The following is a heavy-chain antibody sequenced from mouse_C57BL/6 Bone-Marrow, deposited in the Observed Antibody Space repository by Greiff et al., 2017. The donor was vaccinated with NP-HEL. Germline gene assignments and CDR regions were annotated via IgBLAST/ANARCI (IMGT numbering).Heavy chain of an antibody. Sequence: EVQLKESGPGMVKPSQSLSLTCTVTGYSITSGYDWHWIRHFPGNKLEWMGYISYSGSTNYNPSLKSRISITHDTSKNHFFLKLNSVTTEDTATYYCARADGRAPMDYWGQGTSVTVSS. CDR2: ISYSGST. V-gene: IGHV3-1*01. J-gene: IGHJ4*01. CDR1: GYSITSGYD. D-gene: IGHD1-1*02. CDR3: ARADGRAPMDY.